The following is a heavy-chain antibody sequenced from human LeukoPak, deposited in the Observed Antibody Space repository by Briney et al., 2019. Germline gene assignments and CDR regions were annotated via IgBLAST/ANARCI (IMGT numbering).Heavy chain of an antibody. J-gene: IGHJ5*02. CDR3: ARDPLMYSSSFNWFDP. Sequence: GRSLRLSCAASGITFSSYGMYWVRQAPGKGLEWVAVISHDGNNKYYADSVKGRFTISRDNSKNTLYLQMNSLRAEDTAVYYCARDPLMYSSSFNWFDPWGQGTLVTVSS. V-gene: IGHV3-30*03. CDR1: GITFSSYG. CDR2: ISHDGNNK. D-gene: IGHD6-13*01.